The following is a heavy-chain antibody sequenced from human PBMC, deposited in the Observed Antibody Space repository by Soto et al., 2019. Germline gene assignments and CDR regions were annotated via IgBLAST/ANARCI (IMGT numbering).Heavy chain of an antibody. CDR3: AGRSGSSDY. Sequence: PGGSLRLSCAASGFTFSNYTMHWVRQAPGKGLEWVALISYDEIDKYFADAVKGRFTISRDNSKNTLYLQRDSLRAEDTAVYYCAGRSGSSDYWGRGTLVTVSS. CDR2: ISYDEIDK. V-gene: IGHV3-30*04. CDR1: GFTFSNYT. J-gene: IGHJ4*02. D-gene: IGHD3-10*01.